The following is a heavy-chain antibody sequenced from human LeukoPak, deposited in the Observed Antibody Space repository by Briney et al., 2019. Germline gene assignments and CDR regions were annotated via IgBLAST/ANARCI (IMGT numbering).Heavy chain of an antibody. Sequence: ASETLSLTCTVSGGSISSYYWSWIRQPPGKGLEWIGHIYYSGSTNYNPSLKSRVTISVDTSKNQFSLKLSSVTAADTAVYYCARTPGGSSIQDAFDIWGQGTMVTVSS. CDR3: ARTPGGSSIQDAFDI. CDR2: IYYSGST. J-gene: IGHJ3*02. CDR1: GGSISSYY. V-gene: IGHV4-59*01. D-gene: IGHD2-2*01.